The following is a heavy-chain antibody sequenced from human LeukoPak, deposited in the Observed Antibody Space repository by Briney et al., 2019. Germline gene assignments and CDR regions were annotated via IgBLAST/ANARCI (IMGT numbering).Heavy chain of an antibody. CDR2: IYWDDDK. CDR3: AHSLGIAAANTRFDY. J-gene: IGHJ4*02. CDR1: GFSLSTSGVG. Sequence: SGPTLVNPTQTLTLTCTFSGFSLSTSGVGVGWIRQPPGKALEWLSLIYWDDDKRFTPSLEVRLTINRDPSKNQVVLTMTNMDPVDTATYYCAHSLGIAAANTRFDYWGQGTLVTVSS. V-gene: IGHV2-5*02. D-gene: IGHD6-13*01.